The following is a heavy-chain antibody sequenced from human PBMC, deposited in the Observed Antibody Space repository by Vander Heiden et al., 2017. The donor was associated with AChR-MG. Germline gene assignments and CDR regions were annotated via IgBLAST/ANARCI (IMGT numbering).Heavy chain of an antibody. CDR3: ARGLIVAGTRFVY. D-gene: IGHD6-19*01. V-gene: IGHV4-34*01. J-gene: IGHJ4*02. Sequence: VQLQQWAAGLLKPSETLSLTCAVNGGSFSGYYWREVPQPPGKGLEWIGEINHRRGTNYNPSLKSRVTISVDTSKNQFSLKLSSVAAADTAVYYCARGLIVAGTRFVYWGQGTLVTVSS. CDR1: GGSFSGYY. CDR2: INHRRGT.